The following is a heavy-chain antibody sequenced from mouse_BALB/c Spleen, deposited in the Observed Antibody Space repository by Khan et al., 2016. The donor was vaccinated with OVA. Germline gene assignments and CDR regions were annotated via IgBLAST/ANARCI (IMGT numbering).Heavy chain of an antibody. CDR1: GYTFSSYW. CDR3: ARGGYGEFAY. J-gene: IGHJ3*01. Sequence: QVQLKESGGDLMKPGASVKISCKATGYTFSSYWIEWVKQRPGHGLEWIGQIFPGSVSTTYTEKFKGKATFTSDTSSNTAYMQISSLTSEDSDVYYSARGGYGEFAYWGQGTLVTVSA. V-gene: IGHV1-9*01. D-gene: IGHD2-2*01. CDR2: IFPGSVST.